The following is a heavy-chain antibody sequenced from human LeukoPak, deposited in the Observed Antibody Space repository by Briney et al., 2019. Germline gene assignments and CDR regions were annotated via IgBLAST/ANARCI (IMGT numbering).Heavy chain of an antibody. Sequence: GRSLRLSCAASGFTFDDYGLRWVRQAPGKGLEWVSGISRNGGNTGYADSVKGRFTVSRDNPKKSLYLQMNSLGAEDTALYYCATLSTGTDFDYWGQGTLVTVSS. J-gene: IGHJ4*02. CDR3: ATLSTGTDFDY. V-gene: IGHV3-9*01. CDR1: GFTFDDYG. D-gene: IGHD1-1*01. CDR2: ISRNGGNT.